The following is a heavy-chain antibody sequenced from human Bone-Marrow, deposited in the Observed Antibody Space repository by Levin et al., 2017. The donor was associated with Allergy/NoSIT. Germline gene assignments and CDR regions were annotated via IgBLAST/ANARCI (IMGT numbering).Heavy chain of an antibody. V-gene: IGHV1-69*01. CDR1: GGTFSSFA. Sequence: KISCKASGGTFSSFAINWVRQAPGQGLEWMGRVAPIFGTPTYAQAFRGRVTIIADESTSTTYMEVTSLISEDTAIYYCAADVRGGYCNGGFCYGWFAPWGQGTRITVTS. CDR3: AADVRGGYCNGGFCYGWFAP. CDR2: VAPIFGTP. D-gene: IGHD2-8*02. J-gene: IGHJ5*02.